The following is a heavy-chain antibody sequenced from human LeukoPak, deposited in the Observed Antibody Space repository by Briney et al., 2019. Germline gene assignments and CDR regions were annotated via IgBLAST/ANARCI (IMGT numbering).Heavy chain of an antibody. CDR2: IYYSGST. CDR1: GGSVSSGSYY. CDR3: ARGVDYYDSSGSSGTLDY. J-gene: IGHJ4*02. Sequence: PSETLSLTCTVSGGSVSSGSYYWSWIRQPPGKGLEWIGYIYYSGSTYYNPSLKSRVTISVDTSKNQFSLKLSSVTAADTAVYYCARGVDYYDSSGSSGTLDYWGQGTLVTVSS. V-gene: IGHV4-30-4*08. D-gene: IGHD3-22*01.